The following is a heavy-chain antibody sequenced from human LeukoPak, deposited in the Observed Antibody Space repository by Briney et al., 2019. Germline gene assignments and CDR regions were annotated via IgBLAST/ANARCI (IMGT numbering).Heavy chain of an antibody. Sequence: GGSLRLSCAASGFTFSSYWMHWVRQAPGKGPVWVSHINGDGSVTGYADSVKGRFTISRDNARNTLYVQMNSLRAEDTAVYYCAIRIAVPGGFDNWGQGTLVTVSS. D-gene: IGHD6-19*01. CDR2: INGDGSVT. J-gene: IGHJ4*02. CDR3: AIRIAVPGGFDN. V-gene: IGHV3-74*01. CDR1: GFTFSSYW.